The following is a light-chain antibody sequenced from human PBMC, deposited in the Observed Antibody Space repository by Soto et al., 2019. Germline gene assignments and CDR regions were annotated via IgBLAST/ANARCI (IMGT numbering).Light chain of an antibody. CDR3: TSYAGGNNV. CDR2: EVN. Sequence: QSALTQPPSASGSPGQSVTISCTGTRSDVGAYNYVSWYQQHPGKAPKLMIYEVNKRPSGVPDRFSGSKSGNTASLTVSGLHAEDEADYYCTSYAGGNNVFGGGTKLTVL. J-gene: IGLJ2*01. V-gene: IGLV2-8*01. CDR1: RSDVGAYNY.